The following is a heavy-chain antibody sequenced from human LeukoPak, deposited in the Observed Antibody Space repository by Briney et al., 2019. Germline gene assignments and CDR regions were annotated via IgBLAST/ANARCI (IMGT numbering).Heavy chain of an antibody. D-gene: IGHD6-13*01. CDR1: GGSIVSSSYH. Sequence: NASETHSLTCTVSGGSIVSSSYHWGWIRQPPGKGLEWIGTIYYTGSTYYNPSLKSRVTISVDTSKNQFSLKLTSVTAADTAVYYCARWAMAAADYWGQGTLVTVSS. J-gene: IGHJ4*02. CDR3: ARWAMAAADY. CDR2: IYYTGST. V-gene: IGHV4-39*01.